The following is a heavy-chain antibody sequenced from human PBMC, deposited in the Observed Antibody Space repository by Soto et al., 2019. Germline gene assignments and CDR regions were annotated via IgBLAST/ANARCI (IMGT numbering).Heavy chain of an antibody. Sequence: ASCGVSLCISAVDLARQTPGKGLEWVAVISYDGSNKYHADSVKGRFTISRDNSKNTLYLQMNSLRAEDTALYYCAREKRTGDSSRGAFDIWGQGTMVTVSS. J-gene: IGHJ3*02. CDR1: GVSLCISA. V-gene: IGHV3-30*04. D-gene: IGHD7-27*01. CDR3: AREKRTGDSSRGAFDI. CDR2: ISYDGSNK.